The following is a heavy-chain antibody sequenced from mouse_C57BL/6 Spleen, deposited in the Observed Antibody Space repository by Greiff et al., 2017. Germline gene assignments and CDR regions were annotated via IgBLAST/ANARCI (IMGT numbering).Heavy chain of an antibody. V-gene: IGHV5-9-1*02. Sequence: VKVEESGEGLVKPGGSLKLSCAASGFPFSSYAMSWVRQTPETRLEWVAYISSGGDYISYADTVKGRFTISRDNARNTLYLQMSSLKSEDTAMYYCTRDGATVGAGFDYWGKGTTLTVSS. CDR3: TRDGATVGAGFDY. D-gene: IGHD1-1*01. J-gene: IGHJ2*01. CDR2: ISSGGDYI. CDR1: GFPFSSYA.